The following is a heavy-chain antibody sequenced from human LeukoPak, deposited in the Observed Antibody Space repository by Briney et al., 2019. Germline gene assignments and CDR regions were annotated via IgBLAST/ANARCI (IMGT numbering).Heavy chain of an antibody. CDR3: ARDQLDYGDYEDFGGYYGMDV. CDR2: IKQDGSEK. D-gene: IGHD4-17*01. Sequence: GGSLRLSCAASGFTFSSYWMSWVRQAPGKGLEWVANIKQDGSEKYYVDSVKGRFTISRDNAKNSLYLQMNSLRAEDTAVYYCARDQLDYGDYEDFGGYYGMDVWGQGTTVTVSS. CDR1: GFTFSSYW. J-gene: IGHJ6*02. V-gene: IGHV3-7*01.